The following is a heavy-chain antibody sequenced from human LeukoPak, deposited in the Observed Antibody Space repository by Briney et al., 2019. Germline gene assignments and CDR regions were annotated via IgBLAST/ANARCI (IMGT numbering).Heavy chain of an antibody. CDR2: IYYSGST. CDR3: ARHEVFRMIVVASFDI. V-gene: IGHV4-39*01. D-gene: IGHD3-22*01. Sequence: GSLRLSCAASGFTFSSYYMTWIRQPPGKGLEWIGSIYYSGSTYYNPSLKSRVTISVDTSKNQFSLKLSSVTAADTAVYYCARHEVFRMIVVASFDIWGQGTMVTVSS. J-gene: IGHJ3*02. CDR1: GFTFSSYY.